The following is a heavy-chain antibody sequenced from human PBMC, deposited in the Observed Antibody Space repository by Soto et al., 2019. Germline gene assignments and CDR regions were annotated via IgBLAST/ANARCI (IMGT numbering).Heavy chain of an antibody. CDR1: GGSINTYY. V-gene: IGHV4-59*03. D-gene: IGHD2-21*02. CDR2: ISYSGNT. Sequence: TSETLSVTCNVSGGSINTYYLSWIRQPTGKGLEWIGYISYSGNTNSNPSLKSRVTVAVDTSKNQFSLKLNSVTAADTAIYFCAKNSCGGGCPRYYFDFWSQGTLVTVSS. CDR3: AKNSCGGGCPRYYFDF. J-gene: IGHJ4*02.